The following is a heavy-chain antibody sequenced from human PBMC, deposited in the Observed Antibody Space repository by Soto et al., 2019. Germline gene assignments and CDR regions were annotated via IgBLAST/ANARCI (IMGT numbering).Heavy chain of an antibody. V-gene: IGHV1-69*01. CDR2: IIPIFGTA. CDR1: GGTFSSYA. D-gene: IGHD6-19*01. J-gene: IGHJ6*02. CDR3: ARGKGSGWSGYYYYGMDV. Sequence: HVQLVQSGAEVKKPRSSVKVSCKASGGTFSSYAISWVRQAPGQGLEWMGGIIPIFGTANYAQKFQGRVTITADESTSTAYMELSSLRSEDTAVYYCARGKGSGWSGYYYYGMDVWGQGTTVTVSS.